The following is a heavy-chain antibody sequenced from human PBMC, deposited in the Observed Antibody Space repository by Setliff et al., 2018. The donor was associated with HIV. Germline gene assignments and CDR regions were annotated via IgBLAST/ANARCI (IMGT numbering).Heavy chain of an antibody. CDR3: ARDLAAVRHYY. CDR2: MYSGGNT. J-gene: IGHJ4*02. CDR1: GYSISSGYS. Sequence: KPSETLSLTCAVSGYSISSGYSWGWIRQPPGKGLEWIGYMYSGGNTYYKPSLKSRVTMSVDSSKNQFSLKVNSVTAADTAVYYCARDLAAVRHYYWGQGTLVTVSS. D-gene: IGHD6-13*01. V-gene: IGHV4-38-2*02.